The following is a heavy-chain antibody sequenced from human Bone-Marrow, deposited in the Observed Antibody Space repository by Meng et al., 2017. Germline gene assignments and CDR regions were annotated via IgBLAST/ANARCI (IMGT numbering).Heavy chain of an antibody. V-gene: IGHV3-48*03. J-gene: IGHJ5*02. CDR3: ARGSYPRA. CDR2: FGSGGHL. D-gene: IGHD2-21*01. Sequence: GESLKISCAASGFTFSSYEMNWVRQAPGKGVEWVSSFGSGGHLFYAGSVKGRFTVSRDDAKNSLYLEINSLRAEDTAIYYCARGSYPRAWGQGTLVTVSS. CDR1: GFTFSSYE.